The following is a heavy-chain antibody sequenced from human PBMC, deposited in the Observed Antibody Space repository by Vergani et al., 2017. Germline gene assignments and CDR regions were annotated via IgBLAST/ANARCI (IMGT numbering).Heavy chain of an antibody. D-gene: IGHD3-10*01. V-gene: IGHV4-39*01. CDR2: IYYSGST. J-gene: IGHJ4*02. CDR1: GGSISSSSYY. Sequence: QVQLPESGPGLVKPSGTLSLTCAVSGGSISSSSYYWGWIRQPPGKGLEWIGSIYYSGSTYYNPSLKSRVTISVDTSKNQFSLKLSSVTAADTAVYYCARQSITMVRGVIGPIDYWGQGTLVTVSS. CDR3: ARQSITMVRGVIGPIDY.